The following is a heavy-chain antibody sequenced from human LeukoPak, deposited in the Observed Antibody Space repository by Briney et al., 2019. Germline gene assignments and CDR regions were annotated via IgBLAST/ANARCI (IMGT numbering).Heavy chain of an antibody. D-gene: IGHD6-13*01. V-gene: IGHV3-21*01. CDR2: ISSSSSYI. CDR3: ARAGSSWDFDY. J-gene: IGHJ4*02. Sequence: PGGSLRLSCAACGFTFSSYSMNWVRQAPGKGLEWVSSISSSSSYIYYADSLKGRFTISRDNAKNSLYLQMNSLRAEDTAVYYCARAGSSWDFDYWGQRTLVTVSS. CDR1: GFTFSSYS.